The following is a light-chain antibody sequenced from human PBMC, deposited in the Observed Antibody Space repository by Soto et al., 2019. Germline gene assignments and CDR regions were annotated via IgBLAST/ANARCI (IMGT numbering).Light chain of an antibody. J-gene: IGKJ1*01. V-gene: IGKV1-6*01. CDR1: QGIRND. CDR3: LQAYNYPRT. CDR2: VAS. Sequence: AVQMTQSPSSLSASVGDIVTITCRASQGIRNDLAWYQQKPGRAPRLLIFVASTLQSGVQSRFSGSGAGTDFTLTISSLQPEDFATYYCLQAYNYPRTFGQGTKV.